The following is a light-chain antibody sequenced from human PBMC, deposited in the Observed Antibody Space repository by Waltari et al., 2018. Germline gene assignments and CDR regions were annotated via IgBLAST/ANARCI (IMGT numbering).Light chain of an antibody. CDR3: SSYTSSSGTDVV. CDR1: SSDVGGYHS. J-gene: IGLJ2*01. Sequence: QSALTQPASVSGSPGQSITIPCTGTSSDVGGYHSVSWYQQHPGKAPKLRIYDVSNRPSGVSNRFSGSKSGNTASLTISGLQAEDEADYYCSSYTSSSGTDVVFGGGTKLTVL. V-gene: IGLV2-14*03. CDR2: DVS.